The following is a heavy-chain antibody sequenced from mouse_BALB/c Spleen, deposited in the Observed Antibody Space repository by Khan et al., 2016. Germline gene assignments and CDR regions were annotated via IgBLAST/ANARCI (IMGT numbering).Heavy chain of an antibody. CDR3: ARSFGYRGFAY. CDR2: ISYSGST. Sequence: EVQLQESGPGLVKPSQSLSLTCTVTGYSITSDYAWNWIRQFPGNKLEWMGYISYSGSTNYNPSLKSRVSITRDTSKKQVFLQLNSVTTEDTATYYCARSFGYRGFAYWGQGTLVTVSA. D-gene: IGHD2-2*01. V-gene: IGHV3-2*02. J-gene: IGHJ3*01. CDR1: GYSITSDYA.